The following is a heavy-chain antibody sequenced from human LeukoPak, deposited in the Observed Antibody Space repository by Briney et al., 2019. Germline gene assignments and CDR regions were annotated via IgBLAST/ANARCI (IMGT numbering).Heavy chain of an antibody. CDR1: GFTFSSYW. CDR3: ARDGYSYQYNWFDP. Sequence: GGSLRLSCAASGFTFSSYWMHWGRQAPGKGLVWVSRINSDGSSTSYADSVKGRFTISRDNAKNTLYLQMNSLRAEDTAVYYCARDGYSYQYNWFDPWGQGTLVTVSS. CDR2: INSDGSST. V-gene: IGHV3-74*01. J-gene: IGHJ5*02. D-gene: IGHD5-18*01.